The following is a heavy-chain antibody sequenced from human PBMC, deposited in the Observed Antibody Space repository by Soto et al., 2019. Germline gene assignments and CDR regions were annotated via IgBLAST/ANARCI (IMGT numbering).Heavy chain of an antibody. J-gene: IGHJ5*02. CDR2: IYYSGST. D-gene: IGHD4-17*01. CDR3: ARDRKGTTAHRYNWFDP. Sequence: QVQLRESGPGLVKPSQTLSLTCTVSGGSISSGDYYWSWIRQPPGKGLEWIGYIYYSGSTYYNPSLKSRVTISVDTSKNQFSLKLSSVTAADTAVYYCARDRKGTTAHRYNWFDPWGQGTLGTVSS. CDR1: GGSISSGDYY. V-gene: IGHV4-30-4*01.